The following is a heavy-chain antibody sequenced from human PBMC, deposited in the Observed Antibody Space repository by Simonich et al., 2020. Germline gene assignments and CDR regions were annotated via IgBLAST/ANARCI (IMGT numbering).Heavy chain of an antibody. J-gene: IGHJ4*02. V-gene: IGHV3-30*07. CDR3: ARDGERYCGGDCYSYFDY. CDR2: RSYDGSNK. CDR1: GFTFSSYA. Sequence: QVQLVESGGGVVQPGRSLRLSCAASGFTFSSYAMHWVRQAPGKGLEWVAVRSYDGSNKYYEASVKGRFTISRDNSKNTLYLQMNSLRAEDTAVYYCARDGERYCGGDCYSYFDYWGQGTLVTVSS. D-gene: IGHD2-21*02.